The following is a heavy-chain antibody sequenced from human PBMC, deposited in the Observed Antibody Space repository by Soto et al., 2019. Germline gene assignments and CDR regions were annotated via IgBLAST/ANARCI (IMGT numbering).Heavy chain of an antibody. CDR3: ARSRSSFGGYYYYMDV. D-gene: IGHD3-3*01. Sequence: QVQLQESGPGLVKPSETLSLTCTVSGGSISSYYWSWIRQPPGKGLEWIGYIYYSGSTNYNPSLKSRVTISVDTSKNQFSLKLSSVTAADTAVYYCARSRSSFGGYYYYMDVWGKGTTVTVSS. J-gene: IGHJ6*03. CDR1: GGSISSYY. V-gene: IGHV4-59*01. CDR2: IYYSGST.